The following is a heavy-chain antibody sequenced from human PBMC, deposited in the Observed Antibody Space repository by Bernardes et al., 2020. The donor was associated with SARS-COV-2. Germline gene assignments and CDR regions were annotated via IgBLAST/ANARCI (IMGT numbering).Heavy chain of an antibody. J-gene: IGHJ4*02. CDR3: ARDYPDPAD. CDR1: GFSVSSYA. Sequence: GSLRLSCSASGFSVSSYAMHWVRQAPGKGLDYVSVISRNGDKTYYADSVKGRFTISRDNAKNSLYLQMNSLRAEDTAVYYCARDYPDPADWGQGTLVTVSS. D-gene: IGHD6-13*01. CDR2: ISRNGDKT. V-gene: IGHV3-64*04.